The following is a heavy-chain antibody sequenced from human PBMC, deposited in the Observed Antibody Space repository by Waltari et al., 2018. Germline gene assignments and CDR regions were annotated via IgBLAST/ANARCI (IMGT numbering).Heavy chain of an antibody. J-gene: IGHJ4*02. CDR2: FNHSGST. CDR1: GGSFSGYY. Sequence: QVQLQQWGAGLLKPSETLSLTCAVYGGSFSGYYWSWIRQPPGKGLEWIGEFNHSGSTNYNPSLKSRVTISVDTSKNQFSLKLSSVTAADTAVYYCATLRELRVYAKGVQQPGGYWGQGTLVTVSS. CDR3: ATLRELRVYAKGVQQPGGY. D-gene: IGHD6-13*01. V-gene: IGHV4-34*01.